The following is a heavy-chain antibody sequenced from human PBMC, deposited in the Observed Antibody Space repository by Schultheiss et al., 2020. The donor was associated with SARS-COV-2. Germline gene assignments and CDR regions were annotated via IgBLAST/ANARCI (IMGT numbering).Heavy chain of an antibody. CDR3: ARVHPGLAARYFDY. D-gene: IGHD6-6*01. CDR1: GYTFTGYY. Sequence: ASVKVSCKASGYTFTGYYMHWVRQAPGQGLEWMGWINPNSGGTNYAQKFQGRVTMTRDTSISTAYMELSSLRSEDTAVYYCARVHPGLAARYFDYWGQGTLVTVSS. J-gene: IGHJ4*02. V-gene: IGHV1-2*02. CDR2: INPNSGGT.